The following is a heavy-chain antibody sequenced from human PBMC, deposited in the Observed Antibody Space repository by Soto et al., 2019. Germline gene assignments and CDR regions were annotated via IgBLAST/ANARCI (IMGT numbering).Heavy chain of an antibody. V-gene: IGHV1-24*01. CDR2: FDPEDGET. CDR3: ATTLMTKGRPYYGMDV. D-gene: IGHD4-17*01. CDR1: GYTLTELS. Sequence: GASVKVSCKVSGYTLTELSMHWVRQAPGKGLEWMGGFDPEDGETIYAQKFQGRVTMTEDTSTDTAYMELSSLRSEDTAVYYCATTLMTKGRPYYGMDVWGQGTTVTVSS. J-gene: IGHJ6*02.